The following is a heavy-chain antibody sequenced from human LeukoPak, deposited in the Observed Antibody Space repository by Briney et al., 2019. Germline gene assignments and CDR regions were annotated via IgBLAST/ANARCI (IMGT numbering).Heavy chain of an antibody. Sequence: SETLSLTCAVSGGSISSNSYYWGWLRQPPGRGLEWIGSIYYSGSTYYKSSLKSRVTISVDTSKNQFSLKLNSVTAADTAMYYCARPSIYDSTLYFDYWGLGTLVTVSS. J-gene: IGHJ4*02. CDR3: ARPSIYDSTLYFDY. CDR1: GGSISSNSYY. D-gene: IGHD3-3*01. V-gene: IGHV4-39*07. CDR2: IYYSGST.